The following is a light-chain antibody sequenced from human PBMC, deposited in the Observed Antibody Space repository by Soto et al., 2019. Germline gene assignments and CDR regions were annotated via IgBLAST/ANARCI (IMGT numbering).Light chain of an antibody. J-gene: IGLJ1*01. Sequence: QSALTQLASVSGSPGQSITISCTGTSSDVGGNEYVSWYQQYLGKVPKLLIKKVSDRPSGLSNRCSGSKSGNTASLSISGLLASVEADYFCTSFTIDNLDVFGTGTKVTVL. CDR2: KVS. CDR1: SSDVGGNEY. V-gene: IGLV2-14*01. CDR3: TSFTIDNLDV.